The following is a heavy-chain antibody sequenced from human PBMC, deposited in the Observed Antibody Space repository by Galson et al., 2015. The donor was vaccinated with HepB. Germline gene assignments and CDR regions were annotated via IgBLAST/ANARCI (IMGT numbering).Heavy chain of an antibody. CDR1: GYTFTSYY. Sequence: SVTVSCKASGYTFTSYYMHWVRQAPGQGLEWMGIINPSGGSTSYAQKFQGRVTMARDTSTSTVYMELSSLRSEDTAVYYCARGGVGQQLVLGWFDPWGQGTLVTVSS. CDR3: ARGGVGQQLVLGWFDP. V-gene: IGHV1-46*01. CDR2: INPSGGST. D-gene: IGHD6-13*01. J-gene: IGHJ5*02.